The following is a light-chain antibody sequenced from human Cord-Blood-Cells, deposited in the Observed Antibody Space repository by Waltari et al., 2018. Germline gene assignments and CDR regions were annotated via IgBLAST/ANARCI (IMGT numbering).Light chain of an antibody. J-gene: IGKJ1*01. CDR3: QQSYSTPPT. Sequence: DIQMTQSPSSMSASVGHSVTITCRASQSISSYLNWYQQKPGKAPKLLIYAASSLQSGVPSRFSGSGSGTDFTLTISSLQPEDFATYYCQQSYSTPPTFGQGTKVEIK. CDR2: AAS. CDR1: QSISSY. V-gene: IGKV1-39*01.